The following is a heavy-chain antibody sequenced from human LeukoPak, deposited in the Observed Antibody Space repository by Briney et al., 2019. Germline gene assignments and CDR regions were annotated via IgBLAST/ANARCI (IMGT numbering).Heavy chain of an antibody. J-gene: IGHJ6*02. V-gene: IGHV3-21*01. D-gene: IGHD3-3*01. CDR2: ISSSSRYI. CDR3: ARERSGYDFWSGYYPGEDYYYYGMDV. CDR1: GFTFSSYS. Sequence: PGGSLRLSCAASGFTFSSYSMNWVRQAPGKGLEWVSSISSSSRYIYYADSVKGRFTISRDNAKNSLYLQMNSLRAEDTAVYYCARERSGYDFWSGYYPGEDYYYYGMDVWGQGTTVTVSS.